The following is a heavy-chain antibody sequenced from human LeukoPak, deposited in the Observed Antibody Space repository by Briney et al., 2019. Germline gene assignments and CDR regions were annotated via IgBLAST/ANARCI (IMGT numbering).Heavy chain of an antibody. V-gene: IGHV3-21*01. J-gene: IGHJ4*02. CDR1: GFTFSSYS. Sequence: GGSLRLSCAASGFTFSSYSMNWVRQAPGKGLEWVSSISSSSSYIYYADSVKGRFTISRDNAKSSLYLQMNSLRAEDTAVYYCARDYYDSSGYYSGDYWGQGTLVTVSS. D-gene: IGHD3-22*01. CDR2: ISSSSSYI. CDR3: ARDYYDSSGYYSGDY.